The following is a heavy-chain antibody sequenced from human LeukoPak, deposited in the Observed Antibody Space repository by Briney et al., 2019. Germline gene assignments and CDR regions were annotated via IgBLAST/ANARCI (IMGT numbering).Heavy chain of an antibody. CDR2: IKQDGSEK. D-gene: IGHD6-19*01. Sequence: GGSLRLSCAASGFTFSSYWMSWVRQAPGKGLEWVANIKQDGSEKYYVDSVKGRFTISRDNAKNSLYLQMNSLRAEDTAVYYCARGLRNRRKSVAGTFDYWGQGTLVTVSS. CDR1: GFTFSSYW. J-gene: IGHJ4*02. V-gene: IGHV3-7*01. CDR3: ARGLRNRRKSVAGTFDY.